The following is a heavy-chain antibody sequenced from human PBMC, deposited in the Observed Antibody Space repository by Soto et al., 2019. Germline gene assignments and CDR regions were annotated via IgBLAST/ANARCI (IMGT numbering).Heavy chain of an antibody. D-gene: IGHD3-22*01. CDR3: ARSPTSRDSAGWFGP. V-gene: IGHV1-18*01. J-gene: IGHJ5*02. CDR1: GYTFTSYG. CDR2: ISAYNGHT. Sequence: QVQLVQSGAEVKNPGASVKVSCKASGYTFTSYGISWVRQAPGQGLEWMGWISAYNGHTNYAQKLQGRVTMTTDTSTSTADMELRCLRSDDTAVYYCARSPTSRDSAGWFGPWGQGTLVTVSS.